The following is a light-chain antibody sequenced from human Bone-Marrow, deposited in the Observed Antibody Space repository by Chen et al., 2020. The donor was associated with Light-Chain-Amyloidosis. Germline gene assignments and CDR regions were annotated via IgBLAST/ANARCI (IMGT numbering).Light chain of an antibody. V-gene: IGLV8-61*01. Sequence: QTVVTQEPSFSVSHGGTVTLTCGLSSGSVSTSYYPSWYQQTPGQAPRTLIYSTNTRSSGVPERFSGSILGSKAALTITGAQADDESDYYCVLYVGSGTWVFGGGTKLTVL. CDR3: VLYVGSGTWV. CDR2: STN. CDR1: SGSVSTSYY. J-gene: IGLJ3*02.